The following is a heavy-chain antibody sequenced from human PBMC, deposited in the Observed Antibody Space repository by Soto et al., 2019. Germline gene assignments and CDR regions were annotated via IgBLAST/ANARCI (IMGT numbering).Heavy chain of an antibody. CDR3: ARDRVVGATQTYFFDF. CDR2: ISSSSSYI. D-gene: IGHD1-26*01. CDR1: GCTFSNYC. Sequence: EVQLVESGGGLVKPGGCLRLSCAASGCTFSNYCMNWVRQAPGKGLEWVSSISSSSSYIFYADSVKGRFTISRDNAKSSLYLQMNSLTAEDTAVYYCARDRVVGATQTYFFDFWGPGTLVTVSS. J-gene: IGHJ4*02. V-gene: IGHV3-21*01.